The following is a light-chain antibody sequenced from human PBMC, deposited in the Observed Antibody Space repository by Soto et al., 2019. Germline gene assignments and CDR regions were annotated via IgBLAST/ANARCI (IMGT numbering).Light chain of an antibody. J-gene: IGKJ2*02. Sequence: DIQMTQSPSSLSASVGDRVTITCRASESISNYLNWYQQKPGKAPKLLIYAASSLQRGVPSRFSGSGSGTDFTLTISSLQPEDFATYCCQQTYGTPWTFGQGTELEIK. CDR3: QQTYGTPWT. CDR2: AAS. V-gene: IGKV1-39*01. CDR1: ESISNY.